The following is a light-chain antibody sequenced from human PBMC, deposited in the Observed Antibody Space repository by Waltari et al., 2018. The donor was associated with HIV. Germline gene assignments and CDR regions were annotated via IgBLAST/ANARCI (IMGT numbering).Light chain of an antibody. CDR1: SSDVGGYNY. Sequence: PGQSITLSCTGSSSDVGGYNYVSWYQQHPGKAPRLMIYDVSTRPSGVSDRFSGSKSGDTASLTISGLQAEDEADYYCESYTSTSVWVFGGGTRLTVL. CDR2: DVS. V-gene: IGLV2-14*03. CDR3: ESYTSTSVWV. J-gene: IGLJ3*02.